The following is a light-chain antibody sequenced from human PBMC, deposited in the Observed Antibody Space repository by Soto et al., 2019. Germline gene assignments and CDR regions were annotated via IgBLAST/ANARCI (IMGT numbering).Light chain of an antibody. J-gene: IGKJ4*01. V-gene: IGKV3-20*01. CDR2: DAV. CDR1: QTVTSSY. CDR3: QQYGDSIT. Sequence: VLTQSPGSLSLSPGERATVSCRASQTVTSSYLAWYQQRPGRAPQLLIYDAVKRATGISERFSGSESGRDYTLTISRLDPEDSAVYCCQQYGDSITFGGGTKVEIK.